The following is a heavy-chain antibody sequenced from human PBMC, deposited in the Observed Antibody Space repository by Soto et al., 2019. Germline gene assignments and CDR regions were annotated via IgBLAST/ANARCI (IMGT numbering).Heavy chain of an antibody. CDR1: GFSLRSRS. D-gene: IGHD1-1*01. CDR2: ISGSSTTI. CDR3: ARGELDRTIDY. J-gene: IGHJ4*02. V-gene: IGHV3-48*02. Sequence: PGVSLRLSCAASGFSLRSRSMNWVRQAPGKGLEWVSYISGSSTTIYYTDSVKGRFTISRDNAKNSLYLQMNSLRHEDTAVYYCARGELDRTIDYWGQGTQVTVSS.